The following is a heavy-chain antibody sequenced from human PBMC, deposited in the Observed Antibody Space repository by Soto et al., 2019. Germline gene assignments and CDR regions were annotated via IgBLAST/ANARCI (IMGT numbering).Heavy chain of an antibody. Sequence: QVQLQESGPGLVKPSETLSLTCTVSGGSISSYYWSWIRQPPGKGLEWIGYIYYSGSTNYNPSLTIRVTIPVDTSKNQFSRKLNSMPAADTAVYYCARHNYGSGSTYFDYWGQGTLVTVSS. V-gene: IGHV4-59*08. CDR2: IYYSGST. D-gene: IGHD3-10*01. CDR3: ARHNYGSGSTYFDY. CDR1: GGSISSYY. J-gene: IGHJ4*02.